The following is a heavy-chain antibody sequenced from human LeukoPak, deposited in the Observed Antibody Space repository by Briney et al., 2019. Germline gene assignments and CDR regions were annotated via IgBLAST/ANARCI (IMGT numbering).Heavy chain of an antibody. Sequence: GGSLRLSCAASGFTFNNYNMNWVRQAPGKGLEWVSSISSSSSYIYYADSVKGRFTISRDNAKNSLYLQMNSLRAEDTAVYYCASSQPIYDSSGYYTLGPSLVNYGMDVWGQGTTVTVSS. J-gene: IGHJ6*02. CDR2: ISSSSSYI. CDR3: ASSQPIYDSSGYYTLGPSLVNYGMDV. D-gene: IGHD3-22*01. CDR1: GFTFNNYN. V-gene: IGHV3-21*01.